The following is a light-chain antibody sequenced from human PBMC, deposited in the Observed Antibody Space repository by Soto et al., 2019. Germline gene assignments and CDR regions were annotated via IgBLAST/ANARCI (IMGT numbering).Light chain of an antibody. CDR3: SSYTISSTVV. CDR2: DVS. V-gene: IGLV2-14*01. CDR1: SSDVGGYNY. Sequence: QSVLTQPASVSGSPGQSITIACTGTSSDVGGYNYVSWYQQHSGKAPKLMIYDVSNRPSGVSDRFSGSKSGHTASLTISGLQAEEEADYYCSSYTISSTVVFGGGTKVTVL. J-gene: IGLJ2*01.